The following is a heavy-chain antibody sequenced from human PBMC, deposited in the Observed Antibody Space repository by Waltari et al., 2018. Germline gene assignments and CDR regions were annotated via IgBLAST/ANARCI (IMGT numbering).Heavy chain of an antibody. D-gene: IGHD6-19*01. V-gene: IGHV3-23*01. CDR3: AKDPAGTYYFEY. CDR1: EFTFSSYA. CDR2: ISGSGVNT. J-gene: IGHJ4*02. Sequence: EVQLLESGGGLVQPGGYLRLSCAASEFTFSSYAMNWVRQAPGKGREWVSTISGSGVNTYYADSVKGRFTISRDNSKNTLYLQMNSLRAEDTAVYYCAKDPAGTYYFEYWGQGTLVTVSS.